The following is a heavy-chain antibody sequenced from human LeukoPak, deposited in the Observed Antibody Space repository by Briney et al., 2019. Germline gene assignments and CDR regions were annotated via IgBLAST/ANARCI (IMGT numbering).Heavy chain of an antibody. V-gene: IGHV4-4*07. J-gene: IGHJ5*02. Sequence: SETLSLTCTVSGGSISSYYWSWIRQPAGKGLEWIGRIYTSGSTNYNPSLKSRVTMSVDTSKNQFSLKLSSVTAADTAVYYCARDGIAAAGNWFDPWGQGTLATVSS. D-gene: IGHD6-13*01. CDR1: GGSISSYY. CDR3: ARDGIAAAGNWFDP. CDR2: IYTSGST.